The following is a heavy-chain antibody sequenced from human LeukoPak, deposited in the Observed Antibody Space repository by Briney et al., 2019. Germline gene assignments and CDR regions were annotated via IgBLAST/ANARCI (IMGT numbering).Heavy chain of an antibody. D-gene: IGHD6-19*01. CDR1: GFTFSNVW. CDR3: ASSSGWYNSFDY. J-gene: IGHJ4*02. CDR2: IKRKSDGGTP. Sequence: PGGSLRLSCAAPGFTFSNVWMSWVRQAPGKGLEWVGRIKRKSDGGTPDYAAPVKGRFTISRDNSKNTLFLQMNSLRAEDTAVYYCASSSGWYNSFDYWGLGILVTVSS. V-gene: IGHV3-15*01.